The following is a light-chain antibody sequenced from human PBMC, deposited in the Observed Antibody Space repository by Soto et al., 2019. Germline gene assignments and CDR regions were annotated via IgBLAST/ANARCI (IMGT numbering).Light chain of an antibody. CDR1: SSDIGRYNY. Sequence: QSALTQPASVSGSPGQSITISCTGTSSDIGRYNYVSWYQQHPGKDPKLMIYEVSNRPSGVSNRFSGSKSGNTAALTISGLQAEDEADYYCSSYTSSTTLHVFGTGTKLTVL. J-gene: IGLJ1*01. V-gene: IGLV2-14*01. CDR3: SSYTSSTTLHV. CDR2: EVS.